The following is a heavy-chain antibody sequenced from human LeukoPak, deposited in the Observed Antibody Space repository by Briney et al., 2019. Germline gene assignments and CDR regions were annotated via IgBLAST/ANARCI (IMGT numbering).Heavy chain of an antibody. CDR3: ARVNYDSSGYFDY. Sequence: KSSETLSLTCTVSGVSFSSYYWTWIRQPPGKGLEWIGYIYYSGSTNKNPSLNSRVTMSIDTSKKQFSLKLSSVTAADTAVYYCARVNYDSSGYFDYWGQGTLVTVSS. CDR1: GVSFSSYY. J-gene: IGHJ4*02. D-gene: IGHD3-22*01. CDR2: IYYSGST. V-gene: IGHV4-59*01.